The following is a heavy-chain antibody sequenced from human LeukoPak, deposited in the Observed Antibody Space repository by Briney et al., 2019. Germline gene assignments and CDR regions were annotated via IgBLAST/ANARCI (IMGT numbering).Heavy chain of an antibody. V-gene: IGHV4-59*01. CDR1: GGSISSYY. CDR3: ARTYASGYFDY. Sequence: SETLSLTCTVSGGSISSYYWSWIRQPPGEGLEWIGYIYYSGSTNYNPSLKSRVTISVDTSKNQFSLKLSSVTAADTAVYYGARTYASGYFDYWGQGTLVTVSS. D-gene: IGHD3-10*01. CDR2: IYYSGST. J-gene: IGHJ4*02.